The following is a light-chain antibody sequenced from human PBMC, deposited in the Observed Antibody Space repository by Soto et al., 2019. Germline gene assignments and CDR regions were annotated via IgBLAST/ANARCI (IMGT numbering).Light chain of an antibody. Sequence: SQSVSSNLAWYQQKPGQAPRLLIYGASNRATGIPDRFSGSWSGKDLYDTSRSFQPACCATYSCQQRHSTPPPFGQGTKVDIK. CDR1: QSVSSN. CDR2: GAS. V-gene: IGKV3D-15*01. CDR3: QQRHSTPPP. J-gene: IGKJ1*01.